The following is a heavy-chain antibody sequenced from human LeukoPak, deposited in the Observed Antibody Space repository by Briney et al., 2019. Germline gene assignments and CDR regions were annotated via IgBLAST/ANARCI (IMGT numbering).Heavy chain of an antibody. Sequence: KSSETLSLTCAVYGGSFSGYYWSWIRQPPGKGLEWIGEINHSGSTNYNPSLKSRVTISVDTSKNQFSLKLSSVTAADTAVYYCARWSITMVRGVISHYYYYGMDVWGQGTTVTVSS. CDR2: INHSGST. V-gene: IGHV4-34*01. CDR1: GGSFSGYY. CDR3: ARWSITMVRGVISHYYYYGMDV. D-gene: IGHD3-10*01. J-gene: IGHJ6*02.